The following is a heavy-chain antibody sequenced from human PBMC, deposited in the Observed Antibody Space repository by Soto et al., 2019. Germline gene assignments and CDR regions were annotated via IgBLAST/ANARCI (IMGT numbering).Heavy chain of an antibody. D-gene: IGHD5-12*01. CDR1: GYTFTGYA. CDR3: AREDSGSLRY. J-gene: IGHJ4*02. CDR2: INASSGST. Sequence: ASVKVSCKASGYTFTGYAMHWVRQAPGQRLEWMGIINASSGSTNYSQKFQGRVTMTRDTSTSTVYMELSSLRSEDTAVYYCAREDSGSLRYWGQGTLVTVSS. V-gene: IGHV1-46*03.